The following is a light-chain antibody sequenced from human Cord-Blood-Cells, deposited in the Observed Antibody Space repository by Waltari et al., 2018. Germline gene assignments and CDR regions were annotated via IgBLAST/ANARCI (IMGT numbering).Light chain of an antibody. CDR2: DVS. Sequence: QSALTQPASVSGSPGQSITISCTGTSSVVGGSNYVSWYQPHPGQAPKLMIYDVSKRPSGVSNRFSGSKSGNTASLTISGLQAEDEADYYCSSYTSSSTYVFGTGTKVTVL. V-gene: IGLV2-14*01. CDR3: SSYTSSSTYV. CDR1: SSVVGGSNY. J-gene: IGLJ1*01.